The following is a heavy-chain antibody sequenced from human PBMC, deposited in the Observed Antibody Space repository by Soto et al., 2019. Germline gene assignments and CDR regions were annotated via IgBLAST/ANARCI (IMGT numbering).Heavy chain of an antibody. V-gene: IGHV3-53*04. D-gene: IGHD2-15*01. CDR2: IYSGGRS. J-gene: IGHJ6*03. CDR1: GFNFSSYA. Sequence: GGSLRLSCAASGFNFSSYAMTWVRQAPGKGLEWVSVIYSGGRSYYADSVKGRFTIPRHNSKNTLYLQMNSLRAEDTAVYYCAREGDCSGGSCYCNYYMDVWGKGTTVTVSS. CDR3: AREGDCSGGSCYCNYYMDV.